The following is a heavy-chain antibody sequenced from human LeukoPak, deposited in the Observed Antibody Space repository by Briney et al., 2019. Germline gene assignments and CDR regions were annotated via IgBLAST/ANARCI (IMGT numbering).Heavy chain of an antibody. CDR2: ITSDSTTM. D-gene: IGHD3-10*01. Sequence: GSLRLSCAASGFTFSSYSMNWVRQAPGQGLEWVSYITSDSTTMFYADSVKGRFTISRDNSKNTLYLQMNSLRAEDTAVYYCATKTGLGSPEYWGQGTLVTVSS. V-gene: IGHV3-48*01. CDR3: ATKTGLGSPEY. J-gene: IGHJ4*02. CDR1: GFTFSSYS.